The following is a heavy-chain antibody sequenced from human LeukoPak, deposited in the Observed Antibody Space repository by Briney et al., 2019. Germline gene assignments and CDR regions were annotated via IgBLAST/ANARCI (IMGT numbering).Heavy chain of an antibody. J-gene: IGHJ4*02. D-gene: IGHD3-10*01. CDR3: ARDGAPYGGSGSYYPLYYFDY. Sequence: SVKVSCKASGGTFSSYAISWVRQAPGQGLEWMGRIIPIFGPANYAKKFQGRVTITTDESTSTAYMELSSLRSEDTAVYYCARDGAPYGGSGSYYPLYYFDYWGQGTLVTVSS. CDR1: GGTFSSYA. V-gene: IGHV1-69*05. CDR2: IIPIFGPA.